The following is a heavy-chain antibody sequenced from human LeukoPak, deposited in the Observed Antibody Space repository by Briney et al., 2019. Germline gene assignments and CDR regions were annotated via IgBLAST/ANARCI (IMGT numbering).Heavy chain of an antibody. D-gene: IGHD1-26*01. V-gene: IGHV1-46*01. CDR1: GYTFSNYY. CDR2: INPSVDSA. J-gene: IGHJ4*02. CDR3: ARGGVGGNSVSFYYLDY. Sequence: RASAKVSCKASGYTFSNYYMHWVRQAPGQDLEWMGVINPSVDSASYAQKFQDRVTMTSDTSTSTVYMDLSSLRSEDTAVYYCARGGVGGNSVSFYYLDYWGQGTLVTVSS.